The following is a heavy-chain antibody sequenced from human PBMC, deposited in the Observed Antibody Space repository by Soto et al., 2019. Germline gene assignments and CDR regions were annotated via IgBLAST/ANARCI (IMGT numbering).Heavy chain of an antibody. CDR3: AREGGYCNGDNCYRRWFLDL. V-gene: IGHV3-11*01. Sequence: QVQLVESGGDLVKPGGSLRLSCTASGFTFSDNYMSWIRQAPGKGLEWISDISTIGDNTYYADSVKGRFTISRDNTKNSLYLQMNSLRVEDTAVYYCAREGGYCNGDNCYRRWFLDLWGRGTLVTVSS. D-gene: IGHD2-15*01. CDR1: GFTFSDNY. CDR2: ISTIGDNT. J-gene: IGHJ2*01.